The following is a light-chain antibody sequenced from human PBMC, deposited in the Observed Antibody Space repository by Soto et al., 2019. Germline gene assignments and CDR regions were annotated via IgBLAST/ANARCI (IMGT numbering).Light chain of an antibody. CDR2: DVS. J-gene: IGLJ1*01. Sequence: QSALTHPASVSGSPGQSITISCTGTSSDVGGYNYVSWYQQHPGKAPKLMIYDVSNRPSGVSNRFSGSKSGNTASLTISGLQAEDEADYYCSSYTSSSTYGFGTGTKVTVL. CDR1: SSDVGGYNY. CDR3: SSYTSSSTYG. V-gene: IGLV2-14*01.